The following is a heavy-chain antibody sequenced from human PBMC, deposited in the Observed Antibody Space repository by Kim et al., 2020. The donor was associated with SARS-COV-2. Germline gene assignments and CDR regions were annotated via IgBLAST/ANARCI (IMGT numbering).Heavy chain of an antibody. Sequence: GGSLRLSCAASGFTFSSYSMNWVRQAPGKGLEWVSYISSSSSTIYYADSVKGRFTISRDNTKNSLYLQMNSLRDEDTAVYYCARDCRDIVVVPAASYYYGMDVWGQGTTVTVSS. D-gene: IGHD2-2*01. CDR2: ISSSSSTI. CDR3: ARDCRDIVVVPAASYYYGMDV. J-gene: IGHJ6*02. CDR1: GFTFSSYS. V-gene: IGHV3-48*02.